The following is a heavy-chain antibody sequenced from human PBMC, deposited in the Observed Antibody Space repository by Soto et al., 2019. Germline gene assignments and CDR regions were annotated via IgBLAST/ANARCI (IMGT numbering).Heavy chain of an antibody. D-gene: IGHD2-2*02. CDR2: LHHAAADT. V-gene: IGHV5-51*01. CDR3: ARHEATSYNSYGMDV. CDR1: GSSFTTYW. J-gene: IGHJ6*02. Sequence: PAQSLKISCQSYGSSFTTYWNAWVRQLPAKGLEWKGSLHHAAADTRYSPSFQGQVTISADRSITTAYLQWGSLKASDTAMYYCARHEATSYNSYGMDVWGQGT.